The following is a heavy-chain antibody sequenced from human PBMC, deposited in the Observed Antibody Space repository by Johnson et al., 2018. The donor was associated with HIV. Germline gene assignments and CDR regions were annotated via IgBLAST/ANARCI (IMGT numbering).Heavy chain of an antibody. CDR1: GFTFSSYA. CDR2: IAYDGSNK. Sequence: QVQLVESGGGVVQPGRSLRLSCAASGFTFSSYAMHWVRHAPGKGLEWVAVIAYDGSNKNYADSVKGRFTISRDNAKNSLYLKMNNLRAGDTAIYYCAREAVGTTCPIDIWGQGTMVTVS. D-gene: IGHD1-26*01. V-gene: IGHV3-30*04. J-gene: IGHJ3*02. CDR3: AREAVGTTCPIDI.